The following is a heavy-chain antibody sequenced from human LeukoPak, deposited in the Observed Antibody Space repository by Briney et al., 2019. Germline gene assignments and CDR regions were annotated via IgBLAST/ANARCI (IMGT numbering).Heavy chain of an antibody. D-gene: IGHD7-27*01. V-gene: IGHV3-21*01. J-gene: IGHJ4*02. Sequence: PGGSLRLSCAASGFTFSTYYMNWVRQAPGKGLEWVSSISSSSSYIYYAESVKGRFTISRDNAKNSLYLQMNSLRVEDTAVYYCARDSLPGYWGQGTLVTVSS. CDR2: ISSSSSYI. CDR3: ARDSLPGY. CDR1: GFTFSTYY.